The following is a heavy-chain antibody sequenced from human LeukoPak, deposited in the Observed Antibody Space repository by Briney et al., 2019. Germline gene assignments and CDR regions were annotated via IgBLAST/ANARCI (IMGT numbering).Heavy chain of an antibody. Sequence: GGSLRLSCAASGFTFSSYWMSWVRQAPGKGLEWVAHTKHDGSEKYYVDPVKGRFTISRDNAQNSLYLQMCSLRVEDTALYYCARLITSEAGRGMDVWGQGTTVTVSS. CDR3: ARLITSEAGRGMDV. J-gene: IGHJ6*02. CDR1: GFTFSSYW. V-gene: IGHV3-7*01. D-gene: IGHD1-14*01. CDR2: TKHDGSEK.